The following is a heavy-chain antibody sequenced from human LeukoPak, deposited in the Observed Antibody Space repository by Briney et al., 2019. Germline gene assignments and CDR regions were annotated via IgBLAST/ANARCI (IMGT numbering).Heavy chain of an antibody. CDR2: INPNSGGT. CDR1: GYTFTGYY. V-gene: IGHV1-2*02. Sequence: ASVKVSCKASGYTFTGYYMHWVRRAPGQGLEWMGWINPNSGGTNYAQQFQGRLTMTRDTSISTAYMELSRLRSDDTAVYYCARASSSGWWGVDYWGQGTLVTVSS. J-gene: IGHJ4*02. CDR3: ARASSSGWWGVDY. D-gene: IGHD6-19*01.